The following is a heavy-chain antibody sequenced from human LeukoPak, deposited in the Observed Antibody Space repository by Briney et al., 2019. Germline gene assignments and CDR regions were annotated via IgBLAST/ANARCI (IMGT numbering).Heavy chain of an antibody. J-gene: IGHJ4*02. CDR3: TKDLGSVVTPLSLDF. V-gene: IGHV3-23*01. Sequence: GGSLRLSCAASGFTFSSYAMSWVRQAPGKGLEWVSAISGSGGDTYYADSVKGRFTISRDNSKNTLYLQMSSLRAEDTAVYYCTKDLGSVVTPLSLDFWGQGTLVTVSS. CDR1: GFTFSSYA. D-gene: IGHD4-23*01. CDR2: ISGSGGDT.